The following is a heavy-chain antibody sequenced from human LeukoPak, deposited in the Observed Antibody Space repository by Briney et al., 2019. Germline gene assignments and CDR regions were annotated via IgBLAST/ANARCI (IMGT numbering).Heavy chain of an antibody. CDR1: GFTFSNYW. CDR3: AEYIHTIVVPAWDYYYYGTDV. Sequence: GGSLRLSCAVSGFTFSNYWMSWVRQAPGKGLEWVAVISYDGSNKYYADSVKGRFTISRDNSKNTLYLQMNSLRAEDTAVYYCAEYIHTIVVPAWDYYYYGTDVWGQGTTVTVSS. V-gene: IGHV3-30*18. D-gene: IGHD2-2*01. J-gene: IGHJ6*02. CDR2: ISYDGSNK.